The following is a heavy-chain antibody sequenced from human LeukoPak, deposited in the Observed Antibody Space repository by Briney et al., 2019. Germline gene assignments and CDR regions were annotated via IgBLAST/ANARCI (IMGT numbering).Heavy chain of an antibody. CDR3: ARGDCSTTSCTSYYYYGMDV. CDR1: GYRLHRYW. D-gene: IGHD2-2*01. J-gene: IGHJ6*02. CDR2: LYPGDSDT. V-gene: IGHV5-51*04. Sequence: GSLKIYLNCFGYRLHRYWIGLVRQVPGKGLGWMGILYPGDSDTRYSPSFQGQVTISADKPISPAYLQWSSLKASDTAMYYCARGDCSTTSCTSYYYYGMDVWGQGTTVTVSS.